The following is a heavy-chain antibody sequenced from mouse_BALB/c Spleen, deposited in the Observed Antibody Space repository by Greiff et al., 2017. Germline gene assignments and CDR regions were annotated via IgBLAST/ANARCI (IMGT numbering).Heavy chain of an antibody. CDR3: ARGEGYDAWFAY. D-gene: IGHD2-2*01. CDR2: ISSGGST. CDR1: GFTFSSYA. Sequence: EVMLVESGGGLVKPGGSLKLSCAASGFTFSSYAMSWVRQTPEKRLEWVASISSGGSTYYPDSVKGRFTISGDNARNILYLQMSSLRSEDTAMYYCARGEGYDAWFAYWGQGTLVTVSA. V-gene: IGHV5-6-5*01. J-gene: IGHJ3*01.